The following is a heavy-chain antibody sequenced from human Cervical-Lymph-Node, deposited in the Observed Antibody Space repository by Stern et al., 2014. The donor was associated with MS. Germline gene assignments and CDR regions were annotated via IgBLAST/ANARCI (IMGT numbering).Heavy chain of an antibody. CDR2: VNHAGDR. J-gene: IGHJ4*02. D-gene: IGHD6-13*01. CDR1: GGSFRGYY. V-gene: IGHV4-34*01. Sequence: QVQLQQWGAGLLKPSETLSLTCAVYGGSFRGYYWSWIRQSPGKGLEWIGEVNHAGDRNHNPSLQSRVTISADTTLNQFSLKLRSVTAADTAVYYCVSRGDTSRWYRDSWGQGTQVTVSS. CDR3: VSRGDTSRWYRDS.